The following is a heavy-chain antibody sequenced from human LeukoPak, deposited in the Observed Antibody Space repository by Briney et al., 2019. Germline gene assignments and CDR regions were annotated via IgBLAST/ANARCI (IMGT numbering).Heavy chain of an antibody. CDR3: ARDGVSCFDY. Sequence: GGSLRLSCAASGFTFSSYGMHWVRKAPGKGLEWVAVIWYDGSNKYYADSVKGRFTISRDNSKNTLYLQMNSLRAEDTAVYYCARDGVSCFDYWGQGTLVTVSS. D-gene: IGHD2-2*01. J-gene: IGHJ4*02. CDR2: IWYDGSNK. CDR1: GFTFSSYG. V-gene: IGHV3-33*01.